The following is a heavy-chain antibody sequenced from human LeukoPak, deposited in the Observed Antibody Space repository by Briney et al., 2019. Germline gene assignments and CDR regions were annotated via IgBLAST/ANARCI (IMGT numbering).Heavy chain of an antibody. D-gene: IGHD1-14*01. CDR2: IYYRGNT. CDR3: TRDREPGPQDS. Sequence: PSETLSLTCTVSGGSFTDYYWGWIRQPPGKGLEWIGSIYYRGNTFYNPSLRNRVSISIDTSKGRFSLNLNSVTAADPAVYFCTRDREPGPQDSWGQGTLVTVS. V-gene: IGHV4-39*07. J-gene: IGHJ4*02. CDR1: GGSFTDYY.